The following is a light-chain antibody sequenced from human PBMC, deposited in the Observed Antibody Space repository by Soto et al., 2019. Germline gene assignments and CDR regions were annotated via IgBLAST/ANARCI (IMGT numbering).Light chain of an antibody. CDR3: QSYDNNLNGGV. Sequence: QSVLTQPPSVSGAPGQRVTISCTGSSSNIGAGYGVHWYQQAPGAVPKLIIYGNNNRPSGVPDRISGSKSGTSVTLAITGLQADDEADYYCQSYDNNLNGGVLGGGTQLTVL. V-gene: IGLV1-40*01. CDR1: SSNIGAGYG. CDR2: GNN. J-gene: IGLJ3*02.